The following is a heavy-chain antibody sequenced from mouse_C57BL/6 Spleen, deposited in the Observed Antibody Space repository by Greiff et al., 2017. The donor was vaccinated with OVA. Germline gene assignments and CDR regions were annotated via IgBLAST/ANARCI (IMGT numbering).Heavy chain of an antibody. CDR3: ARFTYDYAMDY. CDR1: GYTFTSYW. CDR2: IDPSDSYT. V-gene: IGHV1-50*01. J-gene: IGHJ4*01. D-gene: IGHD2-3*01. Sequence: QVQLQQSGAELVKPGASVKLSCKASGYTFTSYWMQWVKQRPGQGLEWIGEIDPSDSYTNYNQKFKGKATLTVDTSSSTAYMQLSSLTSEDSAVYYCARFTYDYAMDYWGQGTSVTVSS.